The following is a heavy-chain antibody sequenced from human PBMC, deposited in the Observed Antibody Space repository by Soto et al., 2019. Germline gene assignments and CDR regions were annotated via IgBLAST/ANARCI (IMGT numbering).Heavy chain of an antibody. J-gene: IGHJ4*02. Sequence: QVQLVESGGGVVQPGRSLRLSCAASGFTFSSYGMHWVRQAPGKGLEWVAVISYDGSNKYYADSVKGRFTISRDNSKNTMYLQMNSLRAEDTAVYYCAKVKNPDTFGGQGFDYWGQGTLVTVSS. V-gene: IGHV3-30*18. CDR3: AKVKNPDTFGGQGFDY. CDR2: ISYDGSNK. CDR1: GFTFSSYG. D-gene: IGHD3-16*01.